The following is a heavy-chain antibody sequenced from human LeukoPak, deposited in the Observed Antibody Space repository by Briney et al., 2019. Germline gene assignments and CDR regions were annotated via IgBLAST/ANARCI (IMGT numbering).Heavy chain of an antibody. J-gene: IGHJ4*02. CDR3: AKDMSGSVYGANWLDY. CDR1: GFTFSSYW. Sequence: GGSLRLSCAASGFTFSSYWMHWVRQAPGKGLEWVSGITWNSEYIVYADSVKGRFTISRDGAKNSLYLQMNSLRPEDTALYYCAKDMSGSVYGANWLDYWGQGTLVTVSS. D-gene: IGHD4-23*01. CDR2: ITWNSEYI. V-gene: IGHV3-9*01.